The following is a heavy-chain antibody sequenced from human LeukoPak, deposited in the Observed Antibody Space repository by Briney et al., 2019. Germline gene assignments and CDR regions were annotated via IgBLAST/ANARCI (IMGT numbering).Heavy chain of an antibody. CDR3: ARATGSYYSLGY. J-gene: IGHJ4*02. Sequence: PGGSLRLSYAASGFTFGSYWMHWVRQAPGKGLVWVSRINSDGSSTSYADSVKGRFTVSRDNAKNTLYLQMNSLRAEDTAVYYCARATGSYYSLGYWGQGTLVTVSS. CDR2: INSDGSST. D-gene: IGHD1-26*01. V-gene: IGHV3-74*01. CDR1: GFTFGSYW.